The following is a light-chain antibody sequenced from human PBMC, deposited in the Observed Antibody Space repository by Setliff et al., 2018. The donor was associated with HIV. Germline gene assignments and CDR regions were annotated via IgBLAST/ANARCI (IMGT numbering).Light chain of an antibody. J-gene: IGLJ1*01. CDR1: SSDVGTYDY. Sequence: QSALTQPPSVSGSPGQSVTISCTGTSSDVGTYDYVSWYQQHPGKAPKLTIYDVSQRPSGVPDRFSGSKSGNTASLTISGLQAVDEADYCCCAYAGSYTSLYVFGTGTKVTVL. V-gene: IGLV2-11*01. CDR3: CAYAGSYTSLYV. CDR2: DVS.